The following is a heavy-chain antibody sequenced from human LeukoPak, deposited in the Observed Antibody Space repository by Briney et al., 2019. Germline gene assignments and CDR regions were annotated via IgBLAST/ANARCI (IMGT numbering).Heavy chain of an antibody. J-gene: IGHJ4*02. CDR1: GFTFSSSA. CDR3: ATFSGYSYGYLSDY. CDR2: ISASGGST. D-gene: IGHD5-18*01. Sequence: GGSLRLSCAASGFTFSSSAMSWVRQVPGKGLEWVSGISASGGSTYYADSVRGRFTISRDNSKNTLYLQMNSLRAEDTAVYYCATFSGYSYGYLSDYWGQGTLVTVSS. V-gene: IGHV3-23*01.